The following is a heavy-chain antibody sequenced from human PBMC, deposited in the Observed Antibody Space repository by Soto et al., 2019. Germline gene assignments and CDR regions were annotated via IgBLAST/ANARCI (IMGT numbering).Heavy chain of an antibody. CDR1: EGSFSGYY. J-gene: IGHJ6*02. V-gene: IGHV4-34*01. CDR2: MYYSGTT. Sequence: SETLSLTCAVYEGSFSGYYWNWIRQPPGKGLEWIGSMYYSGTTYYSPSLKSRVTISVDTSKNQFSLRLSSVSAADTAVYYCARPNKAMGNGYYGMDVWGQGTTVTVSS. D-gene: IGHD5-18*01. CDR3: ARPNKAMGNGYYGMDV.